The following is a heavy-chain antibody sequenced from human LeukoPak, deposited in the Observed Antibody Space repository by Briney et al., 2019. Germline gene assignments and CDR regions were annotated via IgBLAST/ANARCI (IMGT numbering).Heavy chain of an antibody. CDR1: GGTFSSYA. J-gene: IGHJ4*02. Sequence: GASVKVSCKASGGTFSSYAISWVRQAPGQGLEWMGRIIPILGIANYAQKFQGRVTITADKSTSTAYMELSSLRSDDTAVYYCARVADYCSGGSCYDFWGQGTLVTVSS. CDR3: ARVADYCSGGSCYDF. D-gene: IGHD2-15*01. V-gene: IGHV1-69*04. CDR2: IIPILGIA.